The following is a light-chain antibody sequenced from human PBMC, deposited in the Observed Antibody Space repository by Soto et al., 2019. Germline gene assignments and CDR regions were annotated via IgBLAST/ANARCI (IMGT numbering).Light chain of an antibody. CDR1: QSVSSSY. CDR2: GAS. V-gene: IGKV3-20*01. Sequence: EIVLTQSSGILSLSPGERATLSCRASQSVSSSYLAWYQHKPGQAPRLLIYGASSRATGIPDRFSGSGSGTDFTLTISRLEPEDFAVYYCQQYDSSLFTFGPGTKVDIK. CDR3: QQYDSSLFT. J-gene: IGKJ3*01.